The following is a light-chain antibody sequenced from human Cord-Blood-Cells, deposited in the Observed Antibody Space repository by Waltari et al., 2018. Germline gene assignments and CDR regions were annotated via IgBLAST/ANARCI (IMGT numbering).Light chain of an antibody. CDR3: QQYYSTPLLT. V-gene: IGKV4-1*01. CDR1: QSVLYSSNNKNY. J-gene: IGKJ4*01. Sequence: DIVMTQSPDSLAVSLGERDTINCKSSQSVLYSSNNKNYLAWYQQKPGQPPKLLIYWASTRESGVPDRFSGSGSETDFTLTISSLQAEDVAVYYCQQYYSTPLLTFGGGTKVEIK. CDR2: WAS.